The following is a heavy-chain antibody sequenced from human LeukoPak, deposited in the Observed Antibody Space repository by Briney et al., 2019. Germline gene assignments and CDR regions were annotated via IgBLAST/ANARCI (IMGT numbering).Heavy chain of an antibody. J-gene: IGHJ4*02. CDR1: GGSISSYY. CDR3: ARAGWGVDY. V-gene: IGHV4-59*12. D-gene: IGHD3-16*01. Sequence: SETLSLTCTVSGGSISSYYWSWIRQPPGKGLEWIGYIYYSGSTYYNPPLKSRVTISVDTSKNQFSLKLSSVTAADTAVYYCARAGWGVDYWGQGTLVTVSS. CDR2: IYYSGST.